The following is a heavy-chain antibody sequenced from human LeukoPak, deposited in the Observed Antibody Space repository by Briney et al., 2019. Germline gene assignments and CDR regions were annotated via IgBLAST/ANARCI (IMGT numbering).Heavy chain of an antibody. CDR1: GGTFSSYA. J-gene: IGHJ3*02. V-gene: IGHV1-69*13. Sequence: SVKVSCKASGGTFSSYAISWVRQAPGQGLEWMGGIIPIFGTANYAQKFQGRVTITADESTSTAYMELSSLRSEDTAVYYCARPYYYDSSGYDAFDIWGQGTMVTASS. CDR2: IIPIFGTA. D-gene: IGHD3-22*01. CDR3: ARPYYYDSSGYDAFDI.